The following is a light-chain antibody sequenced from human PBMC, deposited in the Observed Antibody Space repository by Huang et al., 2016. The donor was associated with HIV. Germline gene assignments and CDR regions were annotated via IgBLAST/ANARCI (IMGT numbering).Light chain of an antibody. J-gene: IGKJ3*01. Sequence: DIRLTQSPSSLSASVGDRVTITCRASQDISTSLNWFQQKPGRAPKLLIFAASPLQSGVPPRFIGSGSGTDFTLTIASLQPEDFASYFCQQSYTTPRVTFGPGTTVDV. CDR3: QQSYTTPRVT. CDR1: QDISTS. V-gene: IGKV1-39*01. CDR2: AAS.